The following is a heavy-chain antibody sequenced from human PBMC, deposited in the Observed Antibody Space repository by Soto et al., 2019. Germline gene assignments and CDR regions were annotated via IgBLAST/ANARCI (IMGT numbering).Heavy chain of an antibody. CDR1: GYTLTELS. J-gene: IGHJ4*02. Sequence: ASVKVSCKVSGYTLTELSMHWVRQAPGKGLEWMGGFDPEDGETIYAQKFQGRVTMTEDTSTDTAYMELSSLRSEDTAVYYCATAIYGALYYDILTGPDYWGQGTLVTVSS. CDR2: FDPEDGET. V-gene: IGHV1-24*01. D-gene: IGHD3-9*01. CDR3: ATAIYGALYYDILTGPDY.